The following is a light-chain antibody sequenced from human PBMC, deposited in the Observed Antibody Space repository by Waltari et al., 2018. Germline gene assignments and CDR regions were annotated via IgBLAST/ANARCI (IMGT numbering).Light chain of an antibody. Sequence: QSALTQPASVSGSPGQSITIPCSGTSSDFGGYNYVSWYQHHPDKAPKLMIYDVSNRPSGVSNRFSGSKSSNTASLTISGLQAEDEADYYCSSYTSSTTLVVFGGGTKLTVL. CDR3: SSYTSSTTLVV. V-gene: IGLV2-14*03. CDR1: SSDFGGYNY. J-gene: IGLJ2*01. CDR2: DVS.